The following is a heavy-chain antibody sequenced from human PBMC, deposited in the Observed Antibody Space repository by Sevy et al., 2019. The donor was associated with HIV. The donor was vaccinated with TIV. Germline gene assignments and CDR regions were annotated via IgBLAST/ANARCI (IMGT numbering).Heavy chain of an antibody. J-gene: IGHJ6*02. V-gene: IGHV4-30-4*01. D-gene: IGHD3-22*01. CDR2: IYYSGST. Sequence: SETLSLTCTVSGGSISSGDYYWSWIRQPPGKGLEWIGYIYYSGSTYYNPSLKSRVTISVDTSKNQFFLKLSSVTAADTAVYYCARARITMIVVVIHYYYYGMDVWGQGTTVTVSS. CDR3: ARARITMIVVVIHYYYYGMDV. CDR1: GGSISSGDYY.